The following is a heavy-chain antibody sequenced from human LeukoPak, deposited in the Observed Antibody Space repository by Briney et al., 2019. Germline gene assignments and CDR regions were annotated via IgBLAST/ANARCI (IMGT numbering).Heavy chain of an antibody. Sequence: ASVTVSCTASGGTFSSYAISWVRQAPGQGLEWMGGIIPIFGTAKYAQQFQGRVTITADESTSTAYMELSSLRSEDTAVYYCARDSSEFRSLIPHWGQGTLVTVSS. J-gene: IGHJ1*01. CDR1: GGTFSSYA. CDR3: ARDSSEFRSLIPH. V-gene: IGHV1-69*13. D-gene: IGHD2-21*01. CDR2: IIPIFGTA.